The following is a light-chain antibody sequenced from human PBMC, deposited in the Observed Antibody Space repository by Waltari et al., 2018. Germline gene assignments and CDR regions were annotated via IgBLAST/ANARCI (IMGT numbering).Light chain of an antibody. V-gene: IGLV2-14*01. CDR1: DSDVGAYDF. CDR2: EVS. Sequence: QSALTQPASVSGSPGQSITISCSGTDSDVGAYDFVSWYQQHPGNAPHLIIYEVSNRPSGFSTRVSASTPGNTASLTISGLQAEDEADYYCSSYTPSSAPGVFGTGTRVTVL. J-gene: IGLJ1*01. CDR3: SSYTPSSAPGV.